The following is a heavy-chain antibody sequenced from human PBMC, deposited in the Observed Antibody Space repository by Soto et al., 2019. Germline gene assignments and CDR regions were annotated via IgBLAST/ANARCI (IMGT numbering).Heavy chain of an antibody. CDR1: GGTFSSYA. Sequence: SVKVSCKASGGTFSSYAISWVRQAPGQGLGWMGGIIPTFGTANYAQKFQGRVTITADEYTSTAYMELSSLRSEDTAVYFCARDSSESATSYSFDYWGQGTLVTVSS. V-gene: IGHV1-69*13. J-gene: IGHJ4*02. D-gene: IGHD3-10*01. CDR2: IIPTFGTA. CDR3: ARDSSESATSYSFDY.